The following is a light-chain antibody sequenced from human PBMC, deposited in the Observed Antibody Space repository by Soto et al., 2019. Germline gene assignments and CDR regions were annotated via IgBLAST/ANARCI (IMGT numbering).Light chain of an antibody. J-gene: IGKJ1*01. CDR1: HSFLYSLNNKNY. CDR2: WAS. CDR3: QQYLHTPRT. Sequence: DAGVTQSPDSLAASLGERVTMNFRSSHSFLYSLNNKNYLAWYQQKPGQPPKLLIYWASTRESGVPDRFSGSGSGTDFTLTISSLQAEDVAVYHCQQYLHTPRTFGQGTKVDIK. V-gene: IGKV4-1*01.